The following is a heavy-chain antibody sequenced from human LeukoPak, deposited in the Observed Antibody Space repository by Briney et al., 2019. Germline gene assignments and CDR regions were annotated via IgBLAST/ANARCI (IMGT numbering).Heavy chain of an antibody. V-gene: IGHV4-4*07. D-gene: IGHD2-15*01. CDR1: GGSISSYY. Sequence: SSETLSLTCIVSGGSISSYYWTWIRQPAGKGLEWIGRFYTSGSTNYNPSLKSRVTMSVDTSKNQFSLKQSSVTAADTAMYYCARGCSGGSCYPGSAFDYWGQGTLVTVSS. J-gene: IGHJ4*02. CDR3: ARGCSGGSCYPGSAFDY. CDR2: FYTSGST.